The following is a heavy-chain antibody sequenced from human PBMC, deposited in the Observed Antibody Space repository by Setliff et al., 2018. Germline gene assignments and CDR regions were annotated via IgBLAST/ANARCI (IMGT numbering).Heavy chain of an antibody. Sequence: KSSETLSLTCTVSGGSISSSSYYWGWIRQPPGKGLEWIGSIYYSGSTYYNPSLKSRVTISVDRSKNQFSLKLSSVIAADTAVYYCARDLYSSSSGGFYYYYYYMDVWGKGTTVTVSS. D-gene: IGHD6-6*01. J-gene: IGHJ6*03. CDR1: GGSISSSSYY. CDR2: IYYSGST. CDR3: ARDLYSSSSGGFYYYYYYMDV. V-gene: IGHV4-39*07.